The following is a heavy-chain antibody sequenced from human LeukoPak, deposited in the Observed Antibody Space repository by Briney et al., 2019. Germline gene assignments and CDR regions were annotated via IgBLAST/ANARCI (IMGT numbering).Heavy chain of an antibody. Sequence: PSETLSLTCAVYGGSFSGYYWSWIRQPPGKGLEWIGQINHSGSTNYNPSLKSRVTISLDTSNNQFSLRLSSVTAADTAVYYCARVPYSYGYAQFDYWGQGTLVTVSS. J-gene: IGHJ4*02. CDR3: ARVPYSYGYAQFDY. V-gene: IGHV4-34*01. CDR1: GGSFSGYY. CDR2: INHSGST. D-gene: IGHD5-18*01.